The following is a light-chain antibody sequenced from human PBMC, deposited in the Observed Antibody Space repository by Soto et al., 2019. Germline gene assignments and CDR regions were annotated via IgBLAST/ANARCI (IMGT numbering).Light chain of an antibody. CDR1: SSDVGAYNY. Sequence: QSVLTQPPSASGSPGQSVTISCTGTSSDVGAYNYVSWYQHHPGKAPKLLVYEVNKRPSWVPDRFSGSKSGNTASLTVSGLQAEDEADYYCTSHAGTINFPYIFGTGTKLTVL. V-gene: IGLV2-8*01. CDR2: EVN. CDR3: TSHAGTINFPYI. J-gene: IGLJ1*01.